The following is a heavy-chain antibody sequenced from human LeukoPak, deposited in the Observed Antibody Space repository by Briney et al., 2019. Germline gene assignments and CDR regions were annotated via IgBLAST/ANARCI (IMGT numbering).Heavy chain of an antibody. CDR1: GYRFTNYW. CDR3: ARRVVNNRNWYFNL. D-gene: IGHD4-23*01. V-gene: IGHV5-51*01. CDR2: IYPGDSNT. J-gene: IGHJ2*01. Sequence: GESLKISCKGSGYRFTNYWIGWVRQMPGKGPEWMGIIYPGDSNTRYSPSFQGQVTISADKSINTAYVQWSSLKASDTAMYYCARRVVNNRNWYFNLWGRGTLVTVSS.